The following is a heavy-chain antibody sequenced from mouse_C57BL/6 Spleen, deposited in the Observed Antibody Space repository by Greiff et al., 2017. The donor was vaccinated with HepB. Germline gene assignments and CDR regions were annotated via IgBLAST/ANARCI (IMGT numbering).Heavy chain of an antibody. Sequence: QVHVKQSGAELVRPGASVTLSCKASGYTFTDYEMHWVKQTPVHGLEWIGAIDPETGGTAYNQKFKGKAILTADKSSSTAYMELRSLTSEDSAVYYCTRYDGYYVLAYWGQGTLVTVSA. J-gene: IGHJ3*01. D-gene: IGHD2-3*01. CDR3: TRYDGYYVLAY. CDR2: IDPETGGT. V-gene: IGHV1-15*01. CDR1: GYTFTDYE.